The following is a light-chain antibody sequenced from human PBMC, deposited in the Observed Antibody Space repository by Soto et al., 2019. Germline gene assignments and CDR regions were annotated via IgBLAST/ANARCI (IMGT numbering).Light chain of an antibody. V-gene: IGLV2-18*02. CDR1: SSDVDSYNS. Sequence: QSALTQPPSVSGSPGQSVAISCTGTSSDVDSYNSVSWYQQPPGAAPKLMIYEVSNRPSGVPDRFSGSKSGNTASLTISGVQDEDEDDYYCNAYTGSSTYVFGTGTKLTVL. J-gene: IGLJ1*01. CDR2: EVS. CDR3: NAYTGSSTYV.